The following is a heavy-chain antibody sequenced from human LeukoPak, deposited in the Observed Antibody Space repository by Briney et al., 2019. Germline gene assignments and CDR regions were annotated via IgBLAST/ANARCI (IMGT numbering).Heavy chain of an antibody. Sequence: ASVKVSCKASGYTFTGYYMHWVRQAPGQGLEWMGWINPNSGGTNYAQKFQGRVTMTRDTSISTAYMELSRLRSDDTAVYYCARVPANARVRLYYFDYWGQGTLVTVSS. CDR3: ARVPANARVRLYYFDY. V-gene: IGHV1-2*02. CDR1: GYTFTGYY. J-gene: IGHJ4*02. D-gene: IGHD2/OR15-2a*01. CDR2: INPNSGGT.